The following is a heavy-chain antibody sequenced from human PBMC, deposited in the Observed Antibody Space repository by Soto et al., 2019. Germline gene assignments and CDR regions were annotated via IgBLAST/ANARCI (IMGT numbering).Heavy chain of an antibody. Sequence: SETLSLTCGVSGDTISTGGYSWAWIRQPPGKALEWIGHTYHSGNPYYNPSLKSRVIISVDRSKNQFSLKVSSATAADTGLYYCTTDRGITELVIFASWGLGTLVTVSS. V-gene: IGHV4-30-2*01. J-gene: IGHJ4*02. D-gene: IGHD1-7*01. CDR2: TYHSGNP. CDR1: GDTISTGGYS. CDR3: TTDRGITELVIFAS.